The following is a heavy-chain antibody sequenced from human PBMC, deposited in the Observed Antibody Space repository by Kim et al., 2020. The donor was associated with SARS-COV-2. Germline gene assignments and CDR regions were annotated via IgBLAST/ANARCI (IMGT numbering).Heavy chain of an antibody. J-gene: IGHJ4*02. Sequence: PSLKSRVTISVDTSKNQFSLKLRSVTAADTAVYYCARGSYDYGDYLAFDYWGQGSLVTVSS. CDR3: ARGSYDYGDYLAFDY. D-gene: IGHD4-17*01. V-gene: IGHV4-34*01.